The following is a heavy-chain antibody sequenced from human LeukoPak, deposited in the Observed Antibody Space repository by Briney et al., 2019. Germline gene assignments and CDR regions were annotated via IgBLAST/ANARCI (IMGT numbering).Heavy chain of an antibody. Sequence: GRSLRLSCAASGFTFSSYAMRWVRQAPGKGLEWVSSISGSGDNTYYAESVKGRFTISRDNSKNTLFLQMNSLRAEDTAVFYCAKRSGYTTGWFFDYWGQGTLVTVSS. CDR3: AKRSGYTTGWFFDY. J-gene: IGHJ4*02. CDR1: GFTFSSYA. V-gene: IGHV3-23*01. CDR2: ISGSGDNT. D-gene: IGHD6-19*01.